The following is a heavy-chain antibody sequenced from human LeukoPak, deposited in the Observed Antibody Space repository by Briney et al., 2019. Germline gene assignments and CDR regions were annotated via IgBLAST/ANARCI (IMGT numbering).Heavy chain of an antibody. Sequence: SETLSLTCTVSGGSISSYYWSWIRQPAGKGLEWIGRIYTSGSTNYNPSLKSRVTMSVDTSKNQFSLKLSSVTAADTAVYYCAREGTAYSSSWYESYWFDPWGQGTLVTVSS. CDR3: AREGTAYSSSWYESYWFDP. D-gene: IGHD6-13*01. J-gene: IGHJ5*02. CDR1: GGSISSYY. CDR2: IYTSGST. V-gene: IGHV4-4*07.